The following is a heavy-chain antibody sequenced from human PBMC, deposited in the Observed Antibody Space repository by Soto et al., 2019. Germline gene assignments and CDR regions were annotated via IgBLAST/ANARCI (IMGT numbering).Heavy chain of an antibody. CDR3: AHGLRWFGDPRGFDY. CDR2: IYWDDDK. V-gene: IGHV2-5*02. Sequence: QITLKESGPTLVKPTQTLTLTCTFSGFSLRTSGVGVSWIRQRRGKALEWLALIYWDDDKRYSPSLKGRLTIPKKLAKNQVVLKMNNRDPVDIATYYCAHGLRWFGDPRGFDYRGQGTLVTVSS. CDR1: GFSLRTSGVG. J-gene: IGHJ4*02. D-gene: IGHD3-10*01.